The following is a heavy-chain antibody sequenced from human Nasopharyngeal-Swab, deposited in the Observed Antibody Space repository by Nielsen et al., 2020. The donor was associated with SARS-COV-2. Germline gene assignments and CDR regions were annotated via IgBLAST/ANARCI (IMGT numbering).Heavy chain of an antibody. CDR1: GGSVSSGSYY. Sequence: SETLSLTCTVSGGSVSSGSYYWSWIRQPPGKGLEWIGYIYDSGSTKYNPSLKSRVTKSIDTSKNQFFLKLISVTAADTAVYYCARERPGKSDAFDIWGQGTLVTVSS. CDR2: IYDSGST. V-gene: IGHV4-61*01. CDR3: ARERPGKSDAFDI. J-gene: IGHJ3*02. D-gene: IGHD4-23*01.